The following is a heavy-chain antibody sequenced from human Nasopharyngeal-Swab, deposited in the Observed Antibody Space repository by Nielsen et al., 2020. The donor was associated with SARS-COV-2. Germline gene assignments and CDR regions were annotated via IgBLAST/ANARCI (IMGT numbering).Heavy chain of an antibody. J-gene: IGHJ4*02. Sequence: SETLSLTCSFSGSSISTRTYYWVWIRPSPVKGLQCIGTVFYTGTYYNPSLQSRVTISVDTSKNQFSLKLTSVTAADTAVYYCMRDESGDYLGLPFDSWGPGTLVTVSS. CDR1: GSSISTRTYY. V-gene: IGHV4-39*07. D-gene: IGHD4-17*01. CDR2: VFYTGT. CDR3: MRDESGDYLGLPFDS.